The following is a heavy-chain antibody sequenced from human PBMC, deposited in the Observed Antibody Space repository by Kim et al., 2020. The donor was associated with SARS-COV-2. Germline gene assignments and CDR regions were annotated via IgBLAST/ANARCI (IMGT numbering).Heavy chain of an antibody. CDR3: ARDRGRGWLQPDY. J-gene: IGHJ4*02. V-gene: IGHV3-21*01. CDR1: GFTFSSYS. D-gene: IGHD5-12*01. CDR2: ISSSSSYI. Sequence: GGSLRLSCAASGFTFSSYSMNWVRQAPGKGLECVSSISSSSSYIYYADSVKGRFTISRNNAKNSLYLQMNSLRAEDTAVYYCARDRGRGWLQPDYWGQGTLVTVSS.